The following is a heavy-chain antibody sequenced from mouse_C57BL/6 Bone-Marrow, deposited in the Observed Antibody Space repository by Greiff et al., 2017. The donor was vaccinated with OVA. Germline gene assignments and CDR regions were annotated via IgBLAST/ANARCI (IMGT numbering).Heavy chain of an antibody. Sequence: QVQLQQPVTELVKPGASVKLSCKASGYTFTSYWMHWVKQRPGQGLEWIGNINPSNGGTNYNEKFKSKATLTVDNSSSTAYMQLSSLTSEDSAVYYCARRAVVATDAMDYWGQGTSVTVSS. V-gene: IGHV1-53*01. CDR1: GYTFTSYW. J-gene: IGHJ4*01. D-gene: IGHD1-1*01. CDR2: INPSNGGT. CDR3: ARRAVVATDAMDY.